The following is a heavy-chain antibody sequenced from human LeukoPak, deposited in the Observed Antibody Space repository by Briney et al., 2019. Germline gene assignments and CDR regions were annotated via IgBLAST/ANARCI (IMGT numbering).Heavy chain of an antibody. CDR2: ISARGTSP. Sequence: GVSVRLSCAASGFTFSTYAMSWVRQAPGKGLEWVSSISARGTSPYYTDSVKGRFTISRDTSKNTLSLQMNSLRVDDTAVYYCAKGSIMLWVGGQGTLVSVST. CDR1: GFTFSTYA. CDR3: AKGSIMLWV. J-gene: IGHJ4*02. V-gene: IGHV3-23*01. D-gene: IGHD2-8*01.